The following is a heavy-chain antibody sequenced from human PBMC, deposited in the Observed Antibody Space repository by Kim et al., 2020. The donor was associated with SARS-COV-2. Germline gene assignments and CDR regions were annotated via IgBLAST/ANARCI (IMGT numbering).Heavy chain of an antibody. CDR2: ISYDGSNK. V-gene: IGHV3-30*18. D-gene: IGHD1-26*01. CDR1: GITFSSYG. Sequence: GGSLRLSCAASGITFSSYGMHWVRQAPGKGLEWVAVISYDGSNKYYADSVKGRFTISRDNSKNTLYLQMNSLRAEDTAVYYCAKAGGFGGSVDYWGQGTLVTVSS. J-gene: IGHJ4*02. CDR3: AKAGGFGGSVDY.